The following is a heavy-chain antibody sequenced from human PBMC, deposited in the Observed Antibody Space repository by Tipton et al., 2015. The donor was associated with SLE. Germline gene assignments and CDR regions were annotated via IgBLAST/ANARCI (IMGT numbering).Heavy chain of an antibody. CDR1: GGSISSHY. CDR2: IYSSGNT. J-gene: IGHJ4*02. Sequence: LRLSCTVSGGSISSHYCNWIRQPPGKGLEWIGYIYSSGNTNYNPSLKSRVTISVDTSKNQFSLKLSSVTAADTAVYYCASQATGPYYFDYWGQGTLVTVSS. V-gene: IGHV4-59*08. CDR3: ASQATGPYYFDY.